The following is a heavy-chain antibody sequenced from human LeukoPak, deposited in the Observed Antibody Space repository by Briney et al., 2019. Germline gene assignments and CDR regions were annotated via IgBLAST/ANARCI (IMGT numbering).Heavy chain of an antibody. CDR1: GSRFISYW. Sequence: GESLQISCEGSGSRFISYWIGWVRQLPGKGLEWMGIIYPGDSDTRYSPSFQGQVTISADKSISNAYLQWSSLKASDTAMYYCARRRTSGSNIDYWGQGTLVTVSS. CDR2: IYPGDSDT. J-gene: IGHJ4*02. V-gene: IGHV5-51*01. CDR3: ARRRTSGSNIDY.